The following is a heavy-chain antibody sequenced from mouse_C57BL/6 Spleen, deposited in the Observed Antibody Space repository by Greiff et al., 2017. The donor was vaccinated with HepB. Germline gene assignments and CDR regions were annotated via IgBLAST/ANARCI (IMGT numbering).Heavy chain of an antibody. D-gene: IGHD1-1*02. V-gene: IGHV1-7*01. CDR1: GYTFTSYW. CDR3: AGVVEGDYFDY. J-gene: IGHJ2*01. Sequence: QVQLQQSGAELAKPGASVKLSCKASGYTFTSYWMHWVKQRPGQGLEWVGYINPSSGYTKYNQKFKDKATLTADKSSSTAYMQLSSLTYEDSAVYYCAGVVEGDYFDYWGQGTTLTVSS. CDR2: INPSSGYT.